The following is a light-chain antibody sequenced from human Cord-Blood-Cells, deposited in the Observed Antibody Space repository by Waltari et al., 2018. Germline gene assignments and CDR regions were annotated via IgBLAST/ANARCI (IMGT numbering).Light chain of an antibody. CDR2: EGS. J-gene: IGLJ3*02. CDR3: CSYAGSRV. CDR1: SSDVGRYNL. Sequence: QSALTQPASVSGSPGQSITISCTGTSSDVGRYNLVSWYHQHPGKAPKLMIYEGSKRPSGVSNRFSGSKSGNTASLTISGLQAEDEADYYCCSYAGSRVFGGGTKLTVL. V-gene: IGLV2-23*01.